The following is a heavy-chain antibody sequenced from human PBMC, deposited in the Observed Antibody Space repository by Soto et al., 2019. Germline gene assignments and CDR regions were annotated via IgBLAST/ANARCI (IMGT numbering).Heavy chain of an antibody. Sequence: QVPLQESGPGLVKPSETLSLTCTVSGGSIRSFYWSWFRQPPGKGLEWIGSIYYSGSTNYNPSLKSRVTLSIDTSKNEFSLRLSSVTAADTAVYYCARHFDFWGQGTLVSVSS. CDR1: GGSIRSFY. J-gene: IGHJ4*02. CDR2: IYYSGST. V-gene: IGHV4-59*08. CDR3: ARHFDF.